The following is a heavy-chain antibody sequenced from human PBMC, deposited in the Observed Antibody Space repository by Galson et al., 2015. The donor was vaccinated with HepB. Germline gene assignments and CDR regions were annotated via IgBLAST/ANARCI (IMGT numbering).Heavy chain of an antibody. CDR2: INPSGRL. CDR1: GYTFTSYY. CDR3: ARGTTSITGCVFDT. Sequence: SVKVSCKVSGYTFTSYYMHWVRQAPGQGLEWMGIINPSGRLTYAQKFQGRVTMTRDTSTSTVYMELSSLRSEDTAVFYCARGTTSITGCVFDTWGQGTMVAVSS. V-gene: IGHV1-46*01. D-gene: IGHD1-20*01. J-gene: IGHJ3*02.